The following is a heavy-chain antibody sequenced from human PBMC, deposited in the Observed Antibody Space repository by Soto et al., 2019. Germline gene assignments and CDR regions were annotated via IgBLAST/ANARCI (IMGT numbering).Heavy chain of an antibody. J-gene: IGHJ6*02. CDR2: ISAYNGNT. V-gene: IGHV1-18*01. CDR3: ARAAGYCSGGSCYSYYYYGMAV. D-gene: IGHD2-15*01. CDR1: GYTFTSYG. Sequence: ASVKVSCKASGYTFTSYGISWVRQAPGQGLEWMGWISAYNGNTNYAQKLQGRVTMTTDTSTSTAYMELRSLRSDDTAVYYCARAAGYCSGGSCYSYYYYGMAVWGQGTTVTVSS.